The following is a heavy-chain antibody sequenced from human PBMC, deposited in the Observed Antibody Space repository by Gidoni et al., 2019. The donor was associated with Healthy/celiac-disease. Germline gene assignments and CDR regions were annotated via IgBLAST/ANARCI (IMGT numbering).Heavy chain of an antibody. J-gene: IGHJ4*02. CDR1: GGSISSSSYY. CDR2: IYYSGST. CDR3: ARHGRDVPAAMDRRGGFDY. V-gene: IGHV4-39*01. Sequence: QLQLQESGPGLVKPSETLSLTCTVSGGSISSSSYYWGWIRQPPGKGLEWIGSIYYSGSTYYNPSLKSRVTISVDTSKNQFSLKLSSVTAADTAVYYCARHGRDVPAAMDRRGGFDYWGQGTLVTVSS. D-gene: IGHD2-2*01.